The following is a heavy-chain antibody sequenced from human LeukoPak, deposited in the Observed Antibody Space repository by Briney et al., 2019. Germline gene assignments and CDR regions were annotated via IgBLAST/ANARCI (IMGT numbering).Heavy chain of an antibody. V-gene: IGHV3-30*02. J-gene: IGHJ4*02. CDR1: GFTFSSYG. Sequence: PGGSLRLSCAASGFTFSSYGMHWVRQAPGKGLEWVAFIRYDGSSKYYADSVKGRFTISRDNSKNTLYLQMNSLRAEDTAVYYCAKAKYCSSTSCLYRSFDYWGQGTLVTVSS. CDR2: IRYDGSSK. D-gene: IGHD2-2*01. CDR3: AKAKYCSSTSCLYRSFDY.